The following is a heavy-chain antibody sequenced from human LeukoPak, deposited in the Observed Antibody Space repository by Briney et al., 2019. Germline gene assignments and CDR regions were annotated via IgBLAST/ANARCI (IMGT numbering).Heavy chain of an antibody. CDR1: GGSISSYY. J-gene: IGHJ4*02. D-gene: IGHD4-23*01. CDR3: ARDYGGNPYYFDY. CDR2: IYYSGST. Sequence: SETLSLTCTVSGGSISSYYWSWIRQPPGKGLEWIGYIYYSGSTNYNPSLKSRVTISVDTSKNQFSLKLSSVTAADTAVYYCARDYGGNPYYFDYWGQGTLVTVSS. V-gene: IGHV4-59*01.